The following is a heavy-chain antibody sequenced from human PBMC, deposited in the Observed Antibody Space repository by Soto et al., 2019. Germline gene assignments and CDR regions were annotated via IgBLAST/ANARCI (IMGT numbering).Heavy chain of an antibody. CDR2: ISASNGNT. CDR3: ARDRRLWVVRGDFDY. Sequence: QVQLVQSGAEVKKPGASVKVSCKASGYTFTNYGFNWVRQAPGQGLEWMGRISASNGNTNYAQNLQGRVTMTTDTSTSTAYLELRSLRSDDTAVYYCARDRRLWVVRGDFDYWGQGTLVTVSS. V-gene: IGHV1-18*01. D-gene: IGHD3-10*01. CDR1: GYTFTNYG. J-gene: IGHJ4*02.